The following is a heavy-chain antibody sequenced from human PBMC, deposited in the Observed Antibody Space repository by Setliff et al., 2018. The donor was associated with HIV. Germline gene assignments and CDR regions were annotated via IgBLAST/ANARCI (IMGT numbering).Heavy chain of an antibody. Sequence: LRLSCAASGFTFSTHWMTWVRQAPGKGLEWVANIKQDGSEKYYVDSVKGRFTISRDNSKNTLYLQMNSLRAEDTAVYYCARDRTDILTGYGDHWGQGTQVTVSS. CDR2: IKQDGSEK. J-gene: IGHJ4*02. CDR3: ARDRTDILTGYGDH. CDR1: GFTFSTHW. V-gene: IGHV3-7*01. D-gene: IGHD3-9*01.